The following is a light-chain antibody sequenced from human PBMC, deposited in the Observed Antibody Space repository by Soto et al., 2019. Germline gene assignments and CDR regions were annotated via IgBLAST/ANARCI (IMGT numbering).Light chain of an antibody. CDR1: QSINGNY. CDR2: GTS. V-gene: IGKV3-20*01. CDR3: QQCGSLPGT. Sequence: EIVLTQSPGTLSLSPGDRATLSCMASQSINGNYLHWYQQKPGQAPRLLIFGTSSRATGIPDRFIGGGSGTDFSRTISRLEPEDFAVYYCQQCGSLPGTFGQGTKVESK. J-gene: IGKJ1*01.